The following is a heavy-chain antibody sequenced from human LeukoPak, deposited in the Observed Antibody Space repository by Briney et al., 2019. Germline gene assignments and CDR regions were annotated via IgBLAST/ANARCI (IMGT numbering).Heavy chain of an antibody. V-gene: IGHV4-34*01. D-gene: IGHD5-18*01. CDR1: GGSFSGYY. CDR2: INHSGST. J-gene: IGHJ4*02. CDR3: ATLGYSYGTDY. Sequence: SETLSLTCAVYGGSFSGYYWSWIRQPPGKGLEWIGEINHSGSTNYNPSLKSRVTISVDTSKNQFSLKLSSVTAADTAVYYCATLGYSYGTDYWGQGTLVTVSS.